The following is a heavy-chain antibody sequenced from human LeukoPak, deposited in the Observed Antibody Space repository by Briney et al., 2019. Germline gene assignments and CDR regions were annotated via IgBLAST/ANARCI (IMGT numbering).Heavy chain of an antibody. CDR2: ISGSGGST. V-gene: IGHV3-23*01. CDR3: AKDSMVRGVTAYYFDY. J-gene: IGHJ4*02. CDR1: GFTFSSYG. Sequence: GGSLRLSCAASGFTFSSYGMSWVRQAPGKGLEWVSAISGSGGSTYYADSVKGRFTISRDNSKNTLYLQMNSLRAEDTAVYYCAKDSMVRGVTAYYFDYWGQGTLVTVSS. D-gene: IGHD3-10*01.